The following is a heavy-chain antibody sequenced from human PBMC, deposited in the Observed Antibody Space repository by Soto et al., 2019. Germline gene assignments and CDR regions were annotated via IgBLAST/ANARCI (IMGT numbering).Heavy chain of an antibody. D-gene: IGHD3-3*01. V-gene: IGHV3-30*18. CDR3: AKDQRPTHYDFWSGYYRDI. CDR2: ISYDGSNK. CDR1: GFTFSSYG. Sequence: PGGSLRLSCAASGFTFSSYGMHWVRQAPGKGLEWVAVISYDGSNKYYADSVKGRFTISRDNSKNTLYLQMNSLRAEDTAVYYCAKDQRPTHYDFWSGYYRDIWGQGTMVTVSS. J-gene: IGHJ3*02.